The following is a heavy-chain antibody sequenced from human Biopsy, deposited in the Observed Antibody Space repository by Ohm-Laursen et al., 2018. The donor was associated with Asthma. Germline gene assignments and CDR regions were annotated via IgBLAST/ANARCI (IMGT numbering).Heavy chain of an antibody. D-gene: IGHD1-1*01. J-gene: IGHJ3*02. CDR2: ISYDGSTK. CDR3: VRDGTDDAFDI. V-gene: IGHV3-30*03. CDR1: GFSFSEFV. Sequence: SLRLSCSAPGFSFSEFVMHWVRQAPGKGLEWVAVISYDGSTKYYADSVKGRFTISRDNSKNTLYLQMNSLREEDTAVYYCVRDGTDDAFDIWGQGTVVSVSS.